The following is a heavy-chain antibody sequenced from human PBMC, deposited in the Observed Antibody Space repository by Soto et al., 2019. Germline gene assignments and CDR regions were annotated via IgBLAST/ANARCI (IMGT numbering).Heavy chain of an antibody. Sequence: GGSLRLSCAASGFTFSSYAMHWVRQAPGKGLEWVAVISYDGSNKYYADYVKGRFTISRDNSKNTLYLQMNSLRAEDTAVYYCARMTTPYYYYYGMDVWGQGTTVTVSS. CDR1: GFTFSSYA. J-gene: IGHJ6*02. D-gene: IGHD4-4*01. CDR3: ARMTTPYYYYYGMDV. CDR2: ISYDGSNK. V-gene: IGHV3-30-3*01.